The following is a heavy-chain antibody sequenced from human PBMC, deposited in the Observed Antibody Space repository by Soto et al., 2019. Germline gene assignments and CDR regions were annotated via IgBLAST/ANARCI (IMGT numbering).Heavy chain of an antibody. CDR1: GGTFSSYT. J-gene: IGHJ2*01. D-gene: IGHD3-22*01. V-gene: IGHV1-69*04. CDR2: IIPILGIA. Sequence: SVKVSCKASGGTFSSYTIRWVRQAPGQGLEWMGRIIPILGIANYAQKFQGRVTITADKSTSTAYMELSSLRSEDTAVYYCARDSTNYYDSSGYGDWYFDLWGRGTLVTVSS. CDR3: ARDSTNYYDSSGYGDWYFDL.